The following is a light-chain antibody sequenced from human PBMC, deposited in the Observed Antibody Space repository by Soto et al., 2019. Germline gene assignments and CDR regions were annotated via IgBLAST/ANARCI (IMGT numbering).Light chain of an antibody. J-gene: IGKJ2*01. Sequence: EIVLTQSPGTLSLSPGERATLSCRASQSVSSSYLAWYQQTPGQAPRLLIYGASSRATGIPERFSGSGSGTDFTLTISRLQPEDFAMYYCQQYGSSPHTFGQGTKLEIK. V-gene: IGKV3-20*01. CDR3: QQYGSSPHT. CDR2: GAS. CDR1: QSVSSSY.